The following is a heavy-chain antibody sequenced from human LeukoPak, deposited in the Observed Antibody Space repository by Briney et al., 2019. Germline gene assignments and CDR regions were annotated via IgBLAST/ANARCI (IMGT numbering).Heavy chain of an antibody. V-gene: IGHV3-74*01. D-gene: IGHD6-13*01. CDR3: ASGYYSSMVDY. CDR2: INSDGSST. CDR1: GFTFSSYW. Sequence: HPGGSLRLSCAASGFTFSSYWMHWVRQAPGKGLVWVSRINSDGSSTSYADSVKGRFTISRDNAKNTLYLQMNSLRAEDTAVYYCASGYYSSMVDYWGQGTLVTVSS. J-gene: IGHJ4*02.